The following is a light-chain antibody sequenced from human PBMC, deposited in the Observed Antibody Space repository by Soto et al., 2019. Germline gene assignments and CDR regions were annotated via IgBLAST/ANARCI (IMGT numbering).Light chain of an antibody. CDR3: SSYTSSIPYV. CDR1: SSDVGGYNY. Sequence: QSALTQPASVSGSPGQSITISCTGTSSDVGGYNYVSWYQQHPGKAPKLMIYEVSNRPSGVSNRFSGSKSGNTASLTISGLQAEDEADYYCSSYTSSIPYVFGTGTKVP. V-gene: IGLV2-14*01. J-gene: IGLJ1*01. CDR2: EVS.